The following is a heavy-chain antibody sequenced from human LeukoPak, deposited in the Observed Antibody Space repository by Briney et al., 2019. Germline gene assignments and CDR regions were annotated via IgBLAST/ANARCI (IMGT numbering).Heavy chain of an antibody. CDR3: ARELRYFDNPFDY. D-gene: IGHD3-9*01. CDR2: IYTSGST. J-gene: IGHJ4*02. Sequence: SSETLSLTCTVSGGSISSGSYYWSWIRQPAGKGLEWIGRIYTSGSTNYNPSLKSRVTISVDTSKNQFSLKLSSVTAADTAVYYCARELRYFDNPFDYWGQGTLVTVSS. CDR1: GGSISSGSYY. V-gene: IGHV4-61*02.